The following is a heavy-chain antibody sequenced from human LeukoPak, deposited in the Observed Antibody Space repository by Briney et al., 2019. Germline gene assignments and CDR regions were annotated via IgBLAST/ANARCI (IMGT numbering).Heavy chain of an antibody. CDR1: GFTFSSCA. CDR2: ISGSGGGT. V-gene: IGHV3-23*01. CDR3: AKDLGRYRNNYFDY. D-gene: IGHD1-26*01. Sequence: PGGSLRLSCAASGFTFSSCAMHWVRQAPEKGLEWVATISGSGGGTYYADSVKGRFTISRDDSKNTLYLQMNSLRAEDTAVYYCAKDLGRYRNNYFDYWGQGTLVTVSS. J-gene: IGHJ4*02.